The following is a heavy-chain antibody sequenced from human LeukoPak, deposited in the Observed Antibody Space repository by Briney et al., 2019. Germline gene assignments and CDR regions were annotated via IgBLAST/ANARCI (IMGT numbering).Heavy chain of an antibody. V-gene: IGHV3-21*04. D-gene: IGHD6-19*01. J-gene: IGHJ3*02. CDR1: GFIFSSYN. CDR3: AKDISGWYGSFAFDI. Sequence: GGSLRLSCAASGFIFSSYNMNWVRQAPGKGLEWVSSISSSSIYIYYADSVKGRFTISRDNAKNSLHLQMNSLRAEDTAVYYCAKDISGWYGSFAFDIWGQGTMVTVSS. CDR2: ISSSSIYI.